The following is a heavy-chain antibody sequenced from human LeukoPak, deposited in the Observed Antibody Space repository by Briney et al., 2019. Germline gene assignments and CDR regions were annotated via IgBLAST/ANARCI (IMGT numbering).Heavy chain of an antibody. D-gene: IGHD3-10*01. V-gene: IGHV3-48*03. CDR1: GFIFSTYE. CDR2: ISSSGRTI. CDR3: ARGYYYGSGLGYMDV. J-gene: IGHJ6*03. Sequence: GGSLRLSCAASGFIFSTYEMNWVRQAPGKGLEWLSYISSSGRTIYYTDSVKGRFTISRDDAKNSLYLQMNSLRAEDTALYHCARGYYYGSGLGYMDVWGKGTTVTISS.